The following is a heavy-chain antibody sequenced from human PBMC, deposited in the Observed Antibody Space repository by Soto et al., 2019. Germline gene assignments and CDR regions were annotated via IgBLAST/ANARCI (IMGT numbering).Heavy chain of an antibody. D-gene: IGHD4-17*01. CDR2: IWYDGSNK. V-gene: IGHV3-33*01. J-gene: IGHJ3*01. Sequence: QVQLVESGGGVVQPGRSLRLSCAASGFTFSSYGMHWVRQAPGKGLEWVAVIWYDGSNKYYADSLKGRFTISRDNSNNTLYLQMNSLRAEDTAVYYCARGVRSYGDYVHDDLWGQGTMVTVSS. CDR1: GFTFSSYG. CDR3: ARGVRSYGDYVHDDL.